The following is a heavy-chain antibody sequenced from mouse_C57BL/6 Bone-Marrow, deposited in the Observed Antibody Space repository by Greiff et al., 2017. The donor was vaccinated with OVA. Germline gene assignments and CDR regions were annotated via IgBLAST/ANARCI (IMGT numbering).Heavy chain of an antibody. V-gene: IGHV1-64*01. CDR3: ARSGFYYDYDDGDY. D-gene: IGHD2-4*01. J-gene: IGHJ2*01. CDR2: IHPNSGSN. Sequence: QVQLQQPGAELVKPGASVKLSCKASGYTFTSYWMHWVKQRPGQGLEWIGMIHPNSGSNNYNEKFKSKATLTVDKSSSTASMHLSSLSSEDSAVYYCARSGFYYDYDDGDYWGQGTTLTVSS. CDR1: GYTFTSYW.